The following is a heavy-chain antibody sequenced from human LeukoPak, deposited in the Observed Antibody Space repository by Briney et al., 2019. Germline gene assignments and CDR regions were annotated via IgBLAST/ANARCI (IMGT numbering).Heavy chain of an antibody. CDR3: ARDTFYSDGSDYYSWFDP. D-gene: IGHD3-22*01. Sequence: PGGSLRLSCAASGFTFSTYAMSRVRQAPGKGLEWVSSISDSGGSAAYADSVKGRFTISRDNSKNTLYLQMSSLRAEDTAVYCCARDTFYSDGSDYYSWFDPWGQGTLVTVSS. CDR1: GFTFSTYA. CDR2: ISDSGGSA. J-gene: IGHJ5*02. V-gene: IGHV3-23*01.